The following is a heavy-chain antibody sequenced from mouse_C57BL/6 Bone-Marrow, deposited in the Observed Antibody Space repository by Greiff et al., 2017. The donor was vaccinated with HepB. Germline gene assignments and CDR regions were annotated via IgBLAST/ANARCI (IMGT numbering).Heavy chain of an antibody. V-gene: IGHV1-82*01. CDR3: AVYGNYDY. CDR2: IYPGDGDT. CDR1: GYAFSSSW. J-gene: IGHJ2*01. Sequence: VKLMESGPELVKPGASVKISCKASGYAFSSSWMNWVKQRPGKGLEWIGRIYPGDGDTNYNGKFKGKATLTADKSSSTAYMQLSSLTSEDSAVYFFAVYGNYDYWGQGTTLTVSS. D-gene: IGHD2-1*01.